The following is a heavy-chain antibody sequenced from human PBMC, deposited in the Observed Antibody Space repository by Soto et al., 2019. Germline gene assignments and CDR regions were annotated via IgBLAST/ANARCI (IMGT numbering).Heavy chain of an antibody. CDR2: IIPTFRTT. Sequence: SVKVSCKAPGGNFSSNGIRWVRQAPGQGLELMGGIIPTFRTTNYAHKFRGRVTITADESTGTAYMELSSLRSDDTAVYYCAGASDSTWYNWLDPWGQGTLVTAPQ. CDR1: GGNFSSNG. D-gene: IGHD4-4*01. J-gene: IGHJ5*02. V-gene: IGHV1-69*13. CDR3: AGASDSTWYNWLDP.